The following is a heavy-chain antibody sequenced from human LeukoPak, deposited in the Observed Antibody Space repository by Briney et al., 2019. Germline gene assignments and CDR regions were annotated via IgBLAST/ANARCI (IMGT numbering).Heavy chain of an antibody. CDR1: GFTFSSYV. J-gene: IGHJ4*02. Sequence: PGGSLRLSCAASGFTFSSYVMHWVRQAPGKGLEWVAIISYDGSNEYYADSVKGRFTISRDNSKNTLFLQMNSLRAEDTAVYYCAKGGYKYDSSGHNYFDYWGQGTLVTVSS. V-gene: IGHV3-30*04. D-gene: IGHD3-22*01. CDR3: AKGGYKYDSSGHNYFDY. CDR2: ISYDGSNE.